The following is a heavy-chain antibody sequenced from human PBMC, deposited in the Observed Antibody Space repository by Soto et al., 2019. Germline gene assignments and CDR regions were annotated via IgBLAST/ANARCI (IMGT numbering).Heavy chain of an antibody. CDR2: IDPSDSYT. CDR1: GYSFTSYW. J-gene: IGHJ6*02. Sequence: PGESLKISCKGSGYSFTSYWISWVRQMPGKGLEWMGRIDPSDSYTNYSPSFQGHVTISADKSISTAYLQWSSLRASDTAMYYCAIRGGSSGKNYYYYGMDVWGQGTTVTVSS. D-gene: IGHD6-19*01. V-gene: IGHV5-10-1*01. CDR3: AIRGGSSGKNYYYYGMDV.